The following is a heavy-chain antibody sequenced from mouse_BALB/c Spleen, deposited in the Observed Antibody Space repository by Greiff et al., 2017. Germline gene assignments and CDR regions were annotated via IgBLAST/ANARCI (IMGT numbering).Heavy chain of an antibody. Sequence: VQLQQSGTVLARPGASVKMSCKASGYSFTSYWMHWVKQRPGQGLEWIGAIYPGNSDTSYNQKFKGKAKLTAVTSASTAYMELSSLTNEDSAVYYCTRSGYYGYDAGAWFAYWGQGTLVTVSA. CDR2: IYPGNSDT. CDR3: TRSGYYGYDAGAWFAY. V-gene: IGHV1-5*01. D-gene: IGHD2-2*01. CDR1: GYSFTSYW. J-gene: IGHJ3*01.